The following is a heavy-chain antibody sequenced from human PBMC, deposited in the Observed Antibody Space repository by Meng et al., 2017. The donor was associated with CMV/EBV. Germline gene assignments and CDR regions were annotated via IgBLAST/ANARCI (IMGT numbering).Heavy chain of an antibody. CDR1: GYTFTGYY. Sequence: APVKVSCKASGYTFTGYYMHWVRQAPGQGLEWMGWINPNSGGTNYAQKFQGRVTMTRDTSISTAYMELSRLRSDDTAVYYCAREEYCSSTSCSPQFGYYYYYGMDVWGQGTTVTVSS. CDR3: AREEYCSSTSCSPQFGYYYYYGMDV. V-gene: IGHV1-2*02. CDR2: INPNSGGT. D-gene: IGHD2-2*01. J-gene: IGHJ6*02.